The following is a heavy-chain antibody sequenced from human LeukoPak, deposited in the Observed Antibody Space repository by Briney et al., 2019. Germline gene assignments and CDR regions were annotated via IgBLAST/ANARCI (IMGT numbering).Heavy chain of an antibody. V-gene: IGHV4-4*08. CDR1: GGSVSSYY. CDR2: IHNSGRT. Sequence: SETLSLTCSVSGGSVSSYYWSWIRQSPGKGLEWIGYIHNSGRTNYNPSLKSRVTGFVDTSKNQVSLRLSSVTAADTAVYYCARRAWGYSSSWYFDYWGQGTLVTVSS. D-gene: IGHD6-13*01. CDR3: ARRAWGYSSSWYFDY. J-gene: IGHJ4*02.